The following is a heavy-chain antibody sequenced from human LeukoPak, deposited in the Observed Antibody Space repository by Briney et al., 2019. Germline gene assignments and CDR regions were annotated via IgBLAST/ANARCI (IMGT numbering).Heavy chain of an antibody. CDR1: GFTFSSYT. Sequence: PGGSLRLSCAASGFTFSSYTMTWVRQAPGKGLEWVSVISGSGGTTNYADSVKGRFTISRDNSKNMLYLQMNSLRAEDTAVYYCAKGLEYYDSSGYFLDAFDIWGQGTMVTVSS. D-gene: IGHD3-22*01. CDR3: AKGLEYYDSSGYFLDAFDI. CDR2: ISGSGGTT. J-gene: IGHJ3*02. V-gene: IGHV3-23*01.